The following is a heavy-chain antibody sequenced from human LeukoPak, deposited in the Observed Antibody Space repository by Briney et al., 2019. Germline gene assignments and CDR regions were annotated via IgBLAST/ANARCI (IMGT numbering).Heavy chain of an antibody. CDR1: GFTVSTNY. D-gene: IGHD5-18*01. J-gene: IGHJ4*02. CDR3: ARGLLRDGYTYTYSFDY. CDR2: VYMGGTT. V-gene: IGHV3-66*01. Sequence: GGSLRLSCAASGFTVSTNYMNWVRHAPGKGLEWVSVVYMGGTTYYADSLKGRFTISRDSTKNTIYLQMNNLRAEDTAVYYCARGLLRDGYTYTYSFDYWGQGALVTVSS.